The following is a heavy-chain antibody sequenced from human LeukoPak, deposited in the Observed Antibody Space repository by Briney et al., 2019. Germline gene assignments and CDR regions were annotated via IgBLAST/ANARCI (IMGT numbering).Heavy chain of an antibody. CDR3: TNLGPNSGYGKSTLNY. CDR1: GFTFSSYG. Sequence: GGSLRLSCAASGFTFSSYGMHWVRQAPGKGLEWVAVISYDGSNKYYADSVKGRFTISRDNSKNTLYLQMNSLRAEDTAVYYCTNLGPNSGYGKSTLNYWGQGTLVTVSS. CDR2: ISYDGSNK. D-gene: IGHD5-12*01. J-gene: IGHJ4*02. V-gene: IGHV3-30*18.